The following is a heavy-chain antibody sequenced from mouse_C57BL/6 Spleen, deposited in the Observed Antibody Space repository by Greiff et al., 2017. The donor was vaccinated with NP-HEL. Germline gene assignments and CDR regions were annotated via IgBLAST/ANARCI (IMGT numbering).Heavy chain of an antibody. J-gene: IGHJ2*01. CDR2: ISYDGSN. V-gene: IGHV3-6*01. CDR3: AIYYDYYYFDY. Sequence: EVKLQESGPGLVKPSQSLSLTCSVTGYSITSGYYWNWIRQFPGNKLEWMGYISYDGSNNYNPSLKNRISITRDTSKNQFFLKLNSVTTEDTATYYCAIYYDYYYFDYWGQGTTLTVSS. D-gene: IGHD2-4*01. CDR1: GYSITSGYY.